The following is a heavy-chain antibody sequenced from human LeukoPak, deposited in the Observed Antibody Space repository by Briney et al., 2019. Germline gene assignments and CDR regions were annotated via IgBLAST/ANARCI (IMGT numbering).Heavy chain of an antibody. D-gene: IGHD1-26*01. CDR2: ISWNSGSI. CDR3: AKARWEWELHAEYFQH. Sequence: HPGGSLRLSCAASGFTFDDYAMHWVRQAPGKGLEWVSGISWNSGSIGYADSVKGRFTISRDNAKNSLYLQMNSLRAEDTALYYCAKARWEWELHAEYFQHWGQGTLVTVSS. CDR1: GFTFDDYA. J-gene: IGHJ1*01. V-gene: IGHV3-9*01.